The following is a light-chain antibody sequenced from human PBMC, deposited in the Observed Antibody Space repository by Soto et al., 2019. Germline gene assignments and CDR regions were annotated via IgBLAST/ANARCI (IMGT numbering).Light chain of an antibody. CDR1: SSNIGTSS. CDR3: AAWDDRLNGHV. V-gene: IGLV1-44*01. CDR2: TTN. Sequence: QSVLTQPHSASGTPGQRVTISCSGSSSNIGTSSVHWFQQLPGTAPKLLISTTNQRPSGVPERFSGSKSGTSASPAISALQSEDEADYYCAAWDDRLNGHVFGTGTKFTVL. J-gene: IGLJ1*01.